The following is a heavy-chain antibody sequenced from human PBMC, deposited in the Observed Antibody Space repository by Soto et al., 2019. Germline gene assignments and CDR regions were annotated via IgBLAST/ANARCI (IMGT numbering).Heavy chain of an antibody. V-gene: IGHV4-31*03. D-gene: IGHD6-13*01. CDR2: IYYSGRT. J-gene: IGHJ4*02. CDR3: ASLIAVAHY. CDR1: GGSISSGGSY. Sequence: QVQLQESGPGLVKPSQTLSLTCTVSGGSISSGGSYWSWIRQHPGKGLEWMGYIYYSGRTYYNPSLKSRVTVSVDTSKNQCSLELSSVTAADTAVYYCASLIAVAHYWGQGTLVTVSA.